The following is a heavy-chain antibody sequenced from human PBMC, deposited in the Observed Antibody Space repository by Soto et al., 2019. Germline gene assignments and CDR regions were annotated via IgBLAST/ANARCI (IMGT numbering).Heavy chain of an antibody. Sequence: PGGSLRLSCAASGFTFSSYSMNWVRQAPGKGLEWVSYISSSSSTIYYADSVKGRFTISRDNAKNSLYLQMNSLRAEDTAVYYCARAGTCSGYDFGVSRVVPATTPPWTYIQHWGQGTLVTVSS. CDR3: ARAGTCSGYDFGVSRVVPATTPPWTYIQH. D-gene: IGHD5-12*01. CDR2: ISSSSSTI. V-gene: IGHV3-48*01. J-gene: IGHJ1*01. CDR1: GFTFSSYS.